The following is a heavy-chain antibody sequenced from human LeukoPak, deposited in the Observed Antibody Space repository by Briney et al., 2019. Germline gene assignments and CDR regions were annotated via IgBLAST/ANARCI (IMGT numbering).Heavy chain of an antibody. Sequence: ASVKVSCKASGYTFTSYGISWVRQAPGQGLEWMGWISAYNGNTNYAQKLQGRVTMTTDTSTSTAYMELRSLRSDDTAVYYCARANPVPPPLRFNDYWGQGTLVTVSS. D-gene: IGHD1-14*01. J-gene: IGHJ4*02. V-gene: IGHV1-18*01. CDR3: ARANPVPPPLRFNDY. CDR1: GYTFTSYG. CDR2: ISAYNGNT.